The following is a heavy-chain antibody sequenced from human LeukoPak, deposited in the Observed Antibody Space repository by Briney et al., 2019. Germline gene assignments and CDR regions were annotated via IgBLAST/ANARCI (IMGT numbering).Heavy chain of an antibody. D-gene: IGHD1-26*01. CDR1: GFTFSSYA. CDR2: ISYDGSNK. Sequence: GGSLRLSCAASGFTFSSYAMHWVRQAPGKGLEWVAVISYDGSNKYYADSVKGRFTISRDNSKNTLYLQMNSLRAEDTAVNYGAKEEVGDYYYYYMDVWGKGTTVTVSS. J-gene: IGHJ6*03. V-gene: IGHV3-30-3*02. CDR3: AKEEVGDYYYYYMDV.